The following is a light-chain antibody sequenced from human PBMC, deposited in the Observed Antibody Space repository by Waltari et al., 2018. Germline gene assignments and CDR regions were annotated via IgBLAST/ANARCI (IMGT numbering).Light chain of an antibody. CDR2: KVS. CDR1: EGLVFRDGNTC. CDR3: MQGTQRPYT. V-gene: IGKV2-30*01. J-gene: IGKJ2*01. Sequence: MVTQTPLSLPVALGQTASISCRSSEGLVFRDGNTCLFWFHQRPGQPPRRLINKVSNRDSGVPDRFSGSGSGTDFTLTISRVEADDVGLYFCMQGTQRPYTFGQGTRLEIE.